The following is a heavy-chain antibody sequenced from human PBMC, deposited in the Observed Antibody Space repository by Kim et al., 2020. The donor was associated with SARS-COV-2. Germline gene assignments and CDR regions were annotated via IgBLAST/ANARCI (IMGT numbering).Heavy chain of an antibody. J-gene: IGHJ4*02. CDR2: ST. D-gene: IGHD1-26*01. Sequence: STNYNPSLKSRVTISVDTSKNQFSLKLSSVTAADTAVYYCARGLVWELRWWGQGTLVTVSS. CDR3: ARGLVWELRW. V-gene: IGHV4-34*01.